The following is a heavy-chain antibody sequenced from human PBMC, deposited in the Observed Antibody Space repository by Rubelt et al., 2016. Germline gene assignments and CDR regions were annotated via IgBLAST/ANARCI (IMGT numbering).Heavy chain of an antibody. Sequence: QVQLRQWGAGLLKPSETLSVTCAVYGGSFSGYYWSWIRQPPGQGLEWIGEINPSGSTNYNPTLKSRVTISVDTSKNPFSLRRTSVTAADTAEYYWARLDYRNYVFFDYWGQGTLVTVSS. CDR2: INPSGST. J-gene: IGHJ4*02. V-gene: IGHV4-34*01. CDR3: ARLDYRNYVFFDY. D-gene: IGHD4-11*01. CDR1: GGSFSGYY.